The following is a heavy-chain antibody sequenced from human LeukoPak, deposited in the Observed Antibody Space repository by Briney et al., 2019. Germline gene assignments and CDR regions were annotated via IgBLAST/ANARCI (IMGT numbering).Heavy chain of an antibody. CDR2: VTSSGSTK. Sequence: GGSLRLSCGASGFTFSNYEMNWVRQAPGKGLEWVSYVTSSGSTKKYADSLKGRFTISGDNAKKSLYLQMNSLRAEDTAVYYCARATYYYDNTVYFLDFWGQGTLVTVSS. J-gene: IGHJ4*02. CDR1: GFTFSNYE. CDR3: ARATYYYDNTVYFLDF. V-gene: IGHV3-48*03. D-gene: IGHD3-22*01.